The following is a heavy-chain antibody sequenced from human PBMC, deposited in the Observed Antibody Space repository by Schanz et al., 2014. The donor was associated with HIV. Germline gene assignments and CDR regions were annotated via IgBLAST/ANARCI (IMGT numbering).Heavy chain of an antibody. CDR3: AKDRTDSGWYKEGPRELGE. Sequence: QVQLVESGGGVVQPGKSLRLSCAASGFTFSSYGMHWVRQAPGKGLEWVSGINSNSGGIAYADSVKGRFTISRDSFNNTLYLHMSSLRAEDTAVYFCAKDRTDSGWYKEGPRELGEWGQGTLVTVSS. J-gene: IGHJ4*02. CDR1: GFTFSSYG. V-gene: IGHV3-NL1*01. CDR2: INSNSGGI. D-gene: IGHD6-19*01.